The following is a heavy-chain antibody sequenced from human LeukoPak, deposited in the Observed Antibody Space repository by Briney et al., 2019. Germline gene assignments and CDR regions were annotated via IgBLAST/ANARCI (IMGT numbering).Heavy chain of an antibody. D-gene: IGHD2/OR15-2a*01. CDR2: IYKSETT. J-gene: IGHJ6*03. V-gene: IGHV4-4*07. Sequence: PSETLSLTCTVSGESINPYYWNWIRQSAGKGLEWIGHIYKSETTNFNPSLTSRVTMSLDTSRNQFSLKLRSVTAADTAVYFCARSFLDYMDVWGKGTTVTVSS. CDR1: GESINPYY. CDR3: ARSFLDYMDV.